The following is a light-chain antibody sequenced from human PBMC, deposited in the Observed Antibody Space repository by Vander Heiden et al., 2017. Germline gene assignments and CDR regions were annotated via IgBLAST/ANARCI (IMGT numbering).Light chain of an antibody. Sequence: DLVMTQSPLSLPVTPGEPASISSRSSQSLLHSNGYNYLDWYLQKPGQYAQLLIYLGSTRAPGVPDRCSGSGSGTDFTLKISRVEAEDVGVYYCMQALQTPPWTFGQGTKVEIK. CDR1: QSLLHSNGYNY. J-gene: IGKJ1*01. CDR3: MQALQTPPWT. CDR2: LGS. V-gene: IGKV2-28*01.